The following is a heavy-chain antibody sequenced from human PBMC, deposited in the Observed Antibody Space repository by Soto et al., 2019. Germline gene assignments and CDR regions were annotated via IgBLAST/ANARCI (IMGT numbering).Heavy chain of an antibody. Sequence: TGGSLRLSCAASGFTFSSYAMSWVRQAPGKGLEWVSAISGSGGSTYYADSVKGRFTISRDNSKNTLYLQMNSLRAEDTAVYYCAKDHHHIVVVVAAKDYWGQGTLVTVSS. CDR2: ISGSGGST. D-gene: IGHD2-15*01. V-gene: IGHV3-23*01. CDR1: GFTFSSYA. J-gene: IGHJ4*02. CDR3: AKDHHHIVVVVAAKDY.